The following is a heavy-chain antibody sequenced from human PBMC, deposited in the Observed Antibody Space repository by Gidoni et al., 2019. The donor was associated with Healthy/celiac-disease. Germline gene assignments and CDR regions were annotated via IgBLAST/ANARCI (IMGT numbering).Heavy chain of an antibody. J-gene: IGHJ4*02. CDR3: AKDEGSGWQNIGWDFDY. CDR1: GFTFSSSA. D-gene: IGHD6-19*01. V-gene: IGHV3-23*01. Sequence: EGQLLASGGGWVQPGGSLRLSCAASGFTFSSSAMGWVRQAPGKGLEWVSAVSGSGGSTYYADCVKGRLTISRDNSKNTLYLQMNSLRAEDTAVDYCAKDEGSGWQNIGWDFDYWGQGTLVTVSS. CDR2: VSGSGGST.